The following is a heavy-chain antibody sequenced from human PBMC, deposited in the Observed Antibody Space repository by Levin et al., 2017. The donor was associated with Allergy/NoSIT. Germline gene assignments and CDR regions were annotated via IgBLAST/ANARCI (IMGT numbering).Heavy chain of an antibody. D-gene: IGHD6-19*01. CDR1: GFTFSSYW. CDR3: ATPHVGYSSGYFDY. Sequence: GSLRLSCAASGFTFSSYWMHWVRQAPGKGLVWVSRINSDGSSTSYADSVKGRFTISRDNAKNTLYLQMNSLRAEDTAVYYCATPHVGYSSGYFDYWGQGTLVTVSS. CDR2: INSDGSST. V-gene: IGHV3-74*01. J-gene: IGHJ4*02.